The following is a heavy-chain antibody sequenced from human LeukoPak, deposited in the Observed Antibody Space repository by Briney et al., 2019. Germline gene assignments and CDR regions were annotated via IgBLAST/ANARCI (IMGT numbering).Heavy chain of an antibody. CDR3: ARVTREAARYWYFDL. D-gene: IGHD6-6*01. V-gene: IGHV4-59*01. J-gene: IGHJ2*01. CDR1: GGSFSGYY. Sequence: SETLSLTCAVYGGSFSGYYWSWIRQPPGKGLEWIGYIYYSGSTNYNPSLKSRVTISVDTSKNQFSLKLSSVTAADTAVYFCARVTREAARYWYFDLWGRGTLVTVSS. CDR2: IYYSGST.